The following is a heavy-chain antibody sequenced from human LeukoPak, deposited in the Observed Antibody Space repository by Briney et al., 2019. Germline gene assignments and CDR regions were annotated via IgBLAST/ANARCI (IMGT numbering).Heavy chain of an antibody. CDR1: GYTFTGYY. J-gene: IGHJ4*02. V-gene: IGHV1-2*02. D-gene: IGHD3-9*01. CDR2: INPNSGGT. Sequence: ASLKVSCKASGYTFTGYYMHWVRQAPGQGLEWMGWINPNSGGTNYAQKFQGRVTMTRDTSISTAYMELSRRGSDDTAVYYCSRDLTGGTFPFDYWGQGTLVTVSS. CDR3: SRDLTGGTFPFDY.